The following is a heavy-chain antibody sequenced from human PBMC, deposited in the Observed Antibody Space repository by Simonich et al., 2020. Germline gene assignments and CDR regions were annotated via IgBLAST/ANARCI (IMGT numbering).Heavy chain of an antibody. Sequence: QVQLVQSGAEVKKPGASVKVSCKASGYTFTGYYMHWVRQAPGKGLEWMGRINPNSGGTNYAQKFKGRVTMTRDTSISTAYMELSRLRSDDTAVYYCARDPVVPAAIRNAFDIWGQGTMVTVSS. D-gene: IGHD2-2*01. V-gene: IGHV1-2*02. CDR3: ARDPVVPAAIRNAFDI. CDR2: INPNSGGT. J-gene: IGHJ3*02. CDR1: GYTFTGYY.